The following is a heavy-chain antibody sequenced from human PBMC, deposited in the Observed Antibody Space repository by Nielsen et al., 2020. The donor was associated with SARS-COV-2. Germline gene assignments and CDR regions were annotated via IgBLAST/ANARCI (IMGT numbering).Heavy chain of an antibody. V-gene: IGHV3-21*01. D-gene: IGHD3-3*01. CDR3: AKNAGQTSIFGVVITNYYMDV. J-gene: IGHJ6*03. CDR2: ITSGGDNI. Sequence: VRQAPGKGLEWVSSITSGGDNIFYADSLKGRFTISRDNAKKSLYLQMNSLRAEDTAVYYCAKNAGQTSIFGVVITNYYMDVWGKGTTVTVSS.